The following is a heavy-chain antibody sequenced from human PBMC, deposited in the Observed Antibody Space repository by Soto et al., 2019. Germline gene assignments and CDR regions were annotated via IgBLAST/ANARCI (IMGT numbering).Heavy chain of an antibody. D-gene: IGHD6-19*01. CDR2: IYYTETT. V-gene: IGHV4-59*02. J-gene: IGHJ5*02. CDR3: ARVNRSGWLRWFDP. CDR1: GGSVRGYY. Sequence: PSETLSLTCTVSGGSVRGYYWSWIRQPPGKGLEWIGYIYYTETTNYNPSLKSRVTISVDTSKNQFSLKLSSVTAADTAVYYCARVNRSGWLRWFDPWGRGTLVTVSS.